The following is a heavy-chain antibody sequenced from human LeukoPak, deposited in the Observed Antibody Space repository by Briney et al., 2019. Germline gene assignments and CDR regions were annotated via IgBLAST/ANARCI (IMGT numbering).Heavy chain of an antibody. CDR3: AKDPSNWGYGWFDP. J-gene: IGHJ5*02. Sequence: GGSLRLSCAASGFTFSSYAMSWVRQAPGKGLEWVSAISGSGGSTYYADSVKGWFTISRDNSKNTLYLQMNSLRAEDTAVYYCAKDPSNWGYGWFDPWGQGTLVTVSS. CDR1: GFTFSSYA. V-gene: IGHV3-23*01. CDR2: ISGSGGST. D-gene: IGHD7-27*01.